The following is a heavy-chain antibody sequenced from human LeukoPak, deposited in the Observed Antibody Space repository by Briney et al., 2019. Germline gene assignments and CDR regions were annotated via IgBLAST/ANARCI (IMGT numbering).Heavy chain of an antibody. CDR3: ARGEYYDILTGQNPFDH. J-gene: IGHJ4*02. CDR1: GGTFSSYA. D-gene: IGHD3-9*01. V-gene: IGHV1-69*13. Sequence: SVKVSCKASGGTFSSYAISWVRQAPGQGLEWMGGIIPIFGTANYAQKFQGRVTITADESTSTAYMELSSLRSEDTAVYYCARGEYYDILTGQNPFDHWGQGTLVTVSS. CDR2: IIPIFGTA.